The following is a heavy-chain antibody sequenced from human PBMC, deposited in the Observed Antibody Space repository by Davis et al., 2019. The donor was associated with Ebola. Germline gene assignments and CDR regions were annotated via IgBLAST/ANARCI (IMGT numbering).Heavy chain of an antibody. CDR3: ARDPRRITIFGAPGGMDV. CDR1: GYIFTRYS. D-gene: IGHD3-3*01. CDR2: INGGNGDT. V-gene: IGHV1-3*01. Sequence: ASVKVSCKTSGYIFTRYSIHWVRQAPGEGLEWVGWINGGNGDTKCSQKFQGRVTFTRDASASTAYMELSSLRSEDTAVYYCARDPRRITIFGAPGGMDVWGQGTTVTVSS. J-gene: IGHJ6*02.